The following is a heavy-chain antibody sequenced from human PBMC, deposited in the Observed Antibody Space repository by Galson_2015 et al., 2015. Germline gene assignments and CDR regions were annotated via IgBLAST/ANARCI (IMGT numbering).Heavy chain of an antibody. CDR1: GDSVSSNSAA. D-gene: IGHD6-19*01. J-gene: IGHJ3*02. CDR2: THYRSKWYN. CDR3: ARGFVYNSGWYGTFDI. V-gene: IGHV6-1*01. Sequence: CAISGDSVSSNSAAWNWIRQSPSRGLEWLGRTHYRSKWYNDYAESVKSRITINPDTSKNQFFLQLNSVTPEDTAVYYCARGFVYNSGWYGTFDIWGQGTMVTVSS.